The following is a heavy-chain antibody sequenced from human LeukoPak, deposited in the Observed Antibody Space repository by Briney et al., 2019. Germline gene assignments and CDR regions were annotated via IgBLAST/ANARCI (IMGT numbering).Heavy chain of an antibody. J-gene: IGHJ6*02. CDR3: ARSPTILGVATVYGMDV. Sequence: SETLSITRAAYAGSFCGYYWRWIRQPPGKGLEWIGEINHSGSTNYNASLKSRVTISVDKSKNQFSLHMSSVTAADTAVYYCARSPTILGVATVYGMDVWGQGTTVTVSS. CDR1: AGSFCGYY. D-gene: IGHD3-3*01. V-gene: IGHV4-34*01. CDR2: INHSGST.